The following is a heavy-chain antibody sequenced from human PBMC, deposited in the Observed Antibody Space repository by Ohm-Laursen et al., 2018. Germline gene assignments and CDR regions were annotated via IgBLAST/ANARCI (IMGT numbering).Heavy chain of an antibody. CDR3: ARDGGYGDSLDY. CDR1: GFTFSSYG. V-gene: IGHV3-33*01. CDR2: IWYDGSNK. D-gene: IGHD4-17*01. J-gene: IGHJ4*02. Sequence: SLRLSCSASGFTFSSYGMHWVRQAPGKGLEWVAVIWYDGSNKYYADSVKGRFTISRDNSKNTLYLQMNSLRAEDTAVYYCARDGGYGDSLDYWGQGTLVTVSS.